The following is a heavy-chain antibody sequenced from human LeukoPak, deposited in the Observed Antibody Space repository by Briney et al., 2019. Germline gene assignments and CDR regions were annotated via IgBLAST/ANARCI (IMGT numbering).Heavy chain of an antibody. Sequence: GGSLRLSCAASGFMFSGYWMSWVRQAPGKGLEWVANIKEDGSEMYYVDSVKGRFTISRDNAKNSLYLQMNILRAEDTAVYYCARPLGGFSDYWGQGTLVTVSS. CDR3: ARPLGGFSDY. V-gene: IGHV3-7*05. CDR2: IKEDGSEM. D-gene: IGHD3-16*01. CDR1: GFMFSGYW. J-gene: IGHJ4*02.